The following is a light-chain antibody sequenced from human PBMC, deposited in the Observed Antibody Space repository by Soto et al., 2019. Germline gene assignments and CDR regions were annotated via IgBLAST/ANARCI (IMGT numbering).Light chain of an antibody. V-gene: IGLV1-44*01. CDR1: SSNIGSNT. CDR3: AAWDDSLKGL. J-gene: IGLJ2*01. Sequence: SVLTQPPSASGTPGQRVTLSCSGSSSNIGSNTVNWYQQRPGTAPKLLIYSTDQRPSGVPDRFSGSKSGTSASLAISGLQSEDEADYYCAAWDDSLKGLFGGGTKLTVL. CDR2: STD.